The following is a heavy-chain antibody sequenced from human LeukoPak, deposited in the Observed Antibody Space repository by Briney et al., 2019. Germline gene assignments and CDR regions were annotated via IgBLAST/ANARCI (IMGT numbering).Heavy chain of an antibody. CDR3: ARVHEYQLLPYYYYGMDV. V-gene: IGHV3-53*04. CDR2: IYSGGST. D-gene: IGHD2-2*01. Sequence: GGSLRLSCAASGFTVSSNYMSWVRQAPGKGLEWVSVIYSGGSTYYADSVKGRFTISRHNSKNTLYLQMNSLRAEDTAVYYCARVHEYQLLPYYYYGMDVWGQGTTVTASS. J-gene: IGHJ6*02. CDR1: GFTVSSNY.